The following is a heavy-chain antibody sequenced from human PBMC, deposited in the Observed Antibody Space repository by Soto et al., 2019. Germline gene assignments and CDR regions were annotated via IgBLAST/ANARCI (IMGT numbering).Heavy chain of an antibody. Sequence: ASVKASCKTSGYTFSTYDINWLRQAPGQGLEWMGWMNPNSGDTGYAQKFLGRLTMTRDSSIRTVYMELSSLSSEDTAVYYCARVNYYGSGSYQDFFYFYALDVWGQGTTVTVSS. J-gene: IGHJ6*02. V-gene: IGHV1-8*01. CDR1: GYTFSTYD. D-gene: IGHD3-10*01. CDR3: ARVNYYGSGSYQDFFYFYALDV. CDR2: MNPNSGDT.